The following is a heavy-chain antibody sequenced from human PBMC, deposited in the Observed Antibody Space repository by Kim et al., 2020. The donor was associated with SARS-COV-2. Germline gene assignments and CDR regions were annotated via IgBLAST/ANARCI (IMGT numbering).Heavy chain of an antibody. CDR1: GFTFSSYS. D-gene: IGHD3-9*01. Sequence: GGSLRLSCAASGFTFSSYSMNWVRQAPGKGLEWVSYISSSSSTIYYADSVKGRFTISRDNAKNSLYLQMNSLRDEDTAVYYCARGGYFDWQNWFDPWGQGTLVTVSS. V-gene: IGHV3-48*02. CDR2: ISSSSSTI. J-gene: IGHJ5*02. CDR3: ARGGYFDWQNWFDP.